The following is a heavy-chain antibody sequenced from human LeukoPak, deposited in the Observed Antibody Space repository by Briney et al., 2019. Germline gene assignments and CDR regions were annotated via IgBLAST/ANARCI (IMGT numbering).Heavy chain of an antibody. CDR2: IHEDGSDK. J-gene: IGHJ4*02. CDR1: GFTFSSYW. CDR3: VRDGEYSTGWYQY. D-gene: IGHD6-19*01. Sequence: PGGSLRLSCAASGFTFSSYWMNWVRQAPGKGLEWVANIHEDGSDKYYVDSVKGRFTVSRDNAKNSLYLQMNSLRAEDTAVYYCVRDGEYSTGWYQYWGQGTLVTVSS. V-gene: IGHV3-7*01.